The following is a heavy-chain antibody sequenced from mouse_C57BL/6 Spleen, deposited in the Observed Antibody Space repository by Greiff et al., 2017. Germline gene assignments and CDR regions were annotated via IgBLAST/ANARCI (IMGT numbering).Heavy chain of an antibody. V-gene: IGHV1-15*01. CDR2: IDPETGGT. CDR1: GYTFTDYE. J-gene: IGHJ2*01. D-gene: IGHD6-1*01. CDR3: TRYPVSLFDY. Sequence: QVQLQQSGAELVRPGASVTLSCKASGYTFTDYEMHWVKQTPVHGLEWIGAIDPETGGTAYNQKFKGKAILTADKSSSTAYMELRSLTSEDSAVYYCTRYPVSLFDYWGQGTTLTVSS.